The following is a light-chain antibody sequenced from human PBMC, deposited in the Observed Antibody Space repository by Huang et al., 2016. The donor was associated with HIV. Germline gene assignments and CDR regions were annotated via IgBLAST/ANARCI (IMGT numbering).Light chain of an antibody. CDR2: VSS. CDR3: QQYYNTPYT. Sequence: DIQMTQSPSSLSASVGDRVTITCRASQIISNSLAWYQQKSGKAPKLLIYVSSRLESGVPSSFSGSGSGTDYTLTISSLQPDDFGTYYGQQYYNTPYTFGQGTKLEIK. J-gene: IGKJ2*01. CDR1: QIISNS. V-gene: IGKV1-NL1*01.